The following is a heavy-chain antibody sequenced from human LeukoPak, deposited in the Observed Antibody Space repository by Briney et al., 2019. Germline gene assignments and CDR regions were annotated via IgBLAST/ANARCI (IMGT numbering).Heavy chain of an antibody. Sequence: PSETLSLTCTVSGGSISSYYWSWVRQPPGKGLEWIGYIYYSGSTNYNPSLKSRVTISVDTSKNQFSLKLSSVTAADTAVYYCARSYFSLGAFDIWGQGTMVTVSS. D-gene: IGHD2/OR15-2a*01. J-gene: IGHJ3*02. V-gene: IGHV4-59*08. CDR3: ARSYFSLGAFDI. CDR1: GGSISSYY. CDR2: IYYSGST.